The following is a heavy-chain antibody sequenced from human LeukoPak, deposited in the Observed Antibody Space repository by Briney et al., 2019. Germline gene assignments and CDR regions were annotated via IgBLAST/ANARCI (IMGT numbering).Heavy chain of an antibody. V-gene: IGHV4-4*02. CDR1: GGSFSSSTW. CDR2: IYNTGGT. J-gene: IGHJ4*01. Sequence: SETLSLTCAVSGGSFSSSTWWTWVRPPPGKGLEWIGGIYNTGGTKYNPSLERRVSISVDKAKDQLSLTLTSVTAADTAVYHCARHVDTALVLYFDYWGHGALVTVSP. CDR3: ARHVDTALVLYFDY. D-gene: IGHD5-18*01.